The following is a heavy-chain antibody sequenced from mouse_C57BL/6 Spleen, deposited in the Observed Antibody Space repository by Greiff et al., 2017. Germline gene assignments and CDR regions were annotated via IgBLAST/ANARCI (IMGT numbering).Heavy chain of an antibody. CDR2: IDPSDSYT. CDR3: ARLGGYYRGNYAMDY. D-gene: IGHD2-3*01. V-gene: IGHV1-69*01. J-gene: IGHJ4*01. Sequence: QVQLKQPGAELVMPGASVKLSCKASGYTFTSYWMHWVKQRPGQGLEWIGEIDPSDSYTNYNQKFKGKSTLTVDKSSSTAYMQLSSLASEDSAVYYCARLGGYYRGNYAMDYWGQGTSVTVSS. CDR1: GYTFTSYW.